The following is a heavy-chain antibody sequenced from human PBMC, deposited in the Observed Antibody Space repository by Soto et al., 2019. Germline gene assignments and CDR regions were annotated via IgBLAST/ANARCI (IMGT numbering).Heavy chain of an antibody. D-gene: IGHD2-2*01. J-gene: IGHJ6*02. Sequence: GGSLRLSCAASGFTFSSYAMHWVRQAPGEGLEWVAVISYDGSNKYYADSVKGRFTISRDNSKNTLYLQMNSLRAEDTAVYYCARDKGYCSSTSCYAFYYYYGMDVWGQGTTVTVSS. CDR1: GFTFSSYA. V-gene: IGHV3-30-3*01. CDR2: ISYDGSNK. CDR3: ARDKGYCSSTSCYAFYYYYGMDV.